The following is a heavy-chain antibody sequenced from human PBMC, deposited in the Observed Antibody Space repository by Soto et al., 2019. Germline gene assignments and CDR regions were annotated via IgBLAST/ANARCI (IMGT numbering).Heavy chain of an antibody. Sequence: GGSLRLSCAASGFTVSSNYMSWVRQAPGKGLELVSVIYSGGSTYYADSVNGRFTISRDNSKNTLYLQMNSQRAEDTAVYYCASLSFDAFDIWGQGTMVTVSS. CDR2: IYSGGST. J-gene: IGHJ3*02. V-gene: IGHV3-66*01. CDR3: ASLSFDAFDI. CDR1: GFTVSSNY.